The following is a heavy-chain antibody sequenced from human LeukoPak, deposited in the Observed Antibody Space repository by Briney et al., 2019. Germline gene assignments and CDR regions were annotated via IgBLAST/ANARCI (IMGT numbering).Heavy chain of an antibody. J-gene: IGHJ4*02. Sequence: SETLSLTCTVSGGSVSSGSYYWSWIRQPPGKGLEWIGYIYYSGSTNYNPSLKSRVTISVDTSKNQFSLKLSSVTAADTAVYYCAREGFYGDYVWSLDYWGQGTLVTVSS. D-gene: IGHD4-17*01. CDR1: GGSVSSGSYY. CDR2: IYYSGST. V-gene: IGHV4-61*01. CDR3: AREGFYGDYVWSLDY.